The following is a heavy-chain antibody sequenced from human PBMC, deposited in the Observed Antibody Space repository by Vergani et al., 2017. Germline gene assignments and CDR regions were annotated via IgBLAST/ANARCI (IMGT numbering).Heavy chain of an antibody. CDR1: GGSISSSSYY. D-gene: IGHD2-15*01. V-gene: IGHV4-39*07. Sequence: QLQLQESGPGLVKPSETLSLTCTVSGGSISSSSYYWGWIRQPPGKGLEWIGSIHYSGSTYYNPSLKSRVTISVDTSKNQFSLKLSSVTAADTAVYYCARDSDCSGGSCYDYWGQGTLVTVSS. CDR3: ARDSDCSGGSCYDY. J-gene: IGHJ4*02. CDR2: IHYSGST.